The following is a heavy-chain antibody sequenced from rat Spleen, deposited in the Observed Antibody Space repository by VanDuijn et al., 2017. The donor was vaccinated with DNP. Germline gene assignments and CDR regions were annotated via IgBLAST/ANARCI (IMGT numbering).Heavy chain of an antibody. D-gene: IGHD1-6*01. Sequence: EVQLVESGGGLVQPGRSLKLSCAASGFTFSNYDMAWVRQAPKKGLEWVANTFYDGSRTYYRDSVKGRFTISRDNAKSTLYLQMDSLRSEDTAPYYCARTYTSVYWYLDFWGPGTMVTVSS. J-gene: IGHJ1*01. CDR1: GFTFSNYD. CDR3: ARTYTSVYWYLDF. CDR2: TFYDGSRT. V-gene: IGHV5-7*01.